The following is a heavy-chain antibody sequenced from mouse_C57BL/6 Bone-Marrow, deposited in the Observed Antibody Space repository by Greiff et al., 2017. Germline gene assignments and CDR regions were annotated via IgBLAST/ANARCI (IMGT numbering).Heavy chain of an antibody. J-gene: IGHJ2*01. CDR3: ARVYGSSPYYFDY. V-gene: IGHV1-50*01. CDR1: GYTFTSYW. Sequence: QVQLQQPGAELVKPGASVKLSCKASGYTFTSYWMQWVKQRPGQGLEWIGEIDPSDSYTNYNQKFKGKATLTVDTSSSTAYMQLSSLTSEDSAVYYCARVYGSSPYYFDYWGQGTTLTVSS. D-gene: IGHD1-1*01. CDR2: IDPSDSYT.